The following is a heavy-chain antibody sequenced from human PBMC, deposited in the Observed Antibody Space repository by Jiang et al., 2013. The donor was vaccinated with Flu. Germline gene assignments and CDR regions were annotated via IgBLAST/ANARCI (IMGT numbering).Heavy chain of an antibody. J-gene: IGHJ4*02. V-gene: IGHV1-24*01. CDR3: ATKQYYYDSSGYYLFDY. D-gene: IGHD3-22*01. Sequence: GAEVKKPGASVKVSCKVSGYTLTELSMHWVRQAPGKGLEWMGGFDPEDGETIYAQKFQGRVTMTEDTSTDTAYMELSSLRSEDTAVYYCATKQYYYDSSGYYLFDYWGQGTLVTVSS. CDR1: GYTLTELS. CDR2: FDPEDGET.